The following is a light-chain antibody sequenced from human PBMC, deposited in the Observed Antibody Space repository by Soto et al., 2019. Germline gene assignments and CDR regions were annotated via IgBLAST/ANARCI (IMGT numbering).Light chain of an antibody. CDR2: AAS. CDR1: QSISSY. CDR3: QQSYSTPQIT. J-gene: IGKJ4*01. V-gene: IGKV1-39*01. Sequence: DIQMTQSPSSLSSSVGDRVTITFRASQSISSYLNWYQQKPGKAPKLLIYAASSLQSGVPSRFSGSGSGTDFTLTISSLQPEDFATYYCQQSYSTPQITFGGGTKVDIK.